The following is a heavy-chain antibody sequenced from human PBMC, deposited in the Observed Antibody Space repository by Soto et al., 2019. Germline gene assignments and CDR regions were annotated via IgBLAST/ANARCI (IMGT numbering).Heavy chain of an antibody. V-gene: IGHV4-34*01. CDR1: GGSFSGYY. D-gene: IGHD3-16*02. CDR3: ARDRYDYVWGSYRRYGMDV. Sequence: PSETLSLTCAVYGGSFSGYYWSWIRQPPGKGLEWIGEINHSGSTNYNPSLKSRVTISVDASKNQFSLKLSSVTAADTAVYYCARDRYDYVWGSYRRYGMDVWGQGTTLTVSS. J-gene: IGHJ6*02. CDR2: INHSGST.